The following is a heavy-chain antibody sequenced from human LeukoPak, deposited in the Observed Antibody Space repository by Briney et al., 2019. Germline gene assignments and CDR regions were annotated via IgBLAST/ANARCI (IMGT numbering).Heavy chain of an antibody. CDR2: IIPIFVTA. V-gene: IGHV1-69*06. J-gene: IGHJ4*02. D-gene: IGHD3-16*01. CDR1: GYTFTSYG. CDR3: AKGNDSRDPPHFDF. Sequence: SVKVSCKASGYTFTSYGVSWVRQAPGHRLEWRGGIIPIFVTANYAQKFPGRVTITAEKSTRTAYMVLRSLRSEDTAVYYCAKGNDSRDPPHFDFWGQGTLVTVSS.